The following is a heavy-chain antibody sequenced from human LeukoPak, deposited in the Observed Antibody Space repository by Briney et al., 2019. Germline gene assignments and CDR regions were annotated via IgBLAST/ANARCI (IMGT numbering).Heavy chain of an antibody. Sequence: PGGSRRLSCAASGFTFSSYWMSWVRQAPGKGLEWVANISQDGSEKYYVDSVKGRFTISRDNAKNSLYLQMSSLRAEDTALYYCASRSSVAASGPGWGQGTLVTVSS. CDR2: ISQDGSEK. J-gene: IGHJ4*02. CDR3: ASRSSVAASGPG. D-gene: IGHD2-15*01. CDR1: GFTFSSYW. V-gene: IGHV3-7*01.